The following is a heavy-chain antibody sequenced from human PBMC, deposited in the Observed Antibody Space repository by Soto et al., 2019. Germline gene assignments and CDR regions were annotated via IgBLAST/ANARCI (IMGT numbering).Heavy chain of an antibody. V-gene: IGHV1-2*04. Sequence: GASVKVSCKASGYTFTGYYMHWVRQAPGQGLEWMGWINPNSGGTNYAQKFQGWVTMTRDTSISTAYMELSRLRSDDTAVYYCARDAVVPAAMGNTTYYYYYGMDVWGQGTTVTVSS. J-gene: IGHJ6*02. CDR2: INPNSGGT. D-gene: IGHD2-2*01. CDR1: GYTFTGYY. CDR3: ARDAVVPAAMGNTTYYYYYGMDV.